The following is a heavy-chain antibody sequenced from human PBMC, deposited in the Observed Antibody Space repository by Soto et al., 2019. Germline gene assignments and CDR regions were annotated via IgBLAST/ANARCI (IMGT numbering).Heavy chain of an antibody. CDR2: INYGGST. Sequence: QVRLQQWGAGLLKPSETLSLTCAVYGESFSTYYWSWIRQSPVRGLEWIGEINYGGSTNYNPSLKSRVTVAVDTSKFHVSLKLNSVTAADTAVEYCATCTREGWYFDLWGRGTLVTVSS. V-gene: IGHV4-34*01. CDR1: GESFSTYY. J-gene: IGHJ2*01. CDR3: ATCTREGWYFDL.